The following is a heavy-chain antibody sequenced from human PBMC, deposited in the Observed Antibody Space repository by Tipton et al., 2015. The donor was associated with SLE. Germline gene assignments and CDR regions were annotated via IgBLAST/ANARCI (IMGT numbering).Heavy chain of an antibody. CDR3: AKDRSTMAIYGMDV. D-gene: IGHD3-10*01. CDR2: IYSGGST. J-gene: IGHJ6*02. CDR1: GFTFSSYA. Sequence: SLRLSCAASGFTFSSYAMSWVRQAPGKGLEWVSVIYSGGSTYYADSVRGRFTISRDNSKNTLYLQMNSLRAEDTAVYYCAKDRSTMAIYGMDVWGQGITVTVSS. V-gene: IGHV3-23*03.